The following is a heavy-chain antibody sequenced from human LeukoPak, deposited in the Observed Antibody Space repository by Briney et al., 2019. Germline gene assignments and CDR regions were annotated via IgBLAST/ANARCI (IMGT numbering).Heavy chain of an antibody. V-gene: IGHV1-46*01. J-gene: IGHJ3*02. CDR1: GYTFTSYY. D-gene: IGHD3-22*01. CDR2: INPSGGST. CDR3: ARDPVYDSSAFDAFDI. Sequence: ASVKVSCKASGYTFTSYYTHWVRQAPGQGLEWMGIINPSGGSTSYAQKFQGRVTMTRDTSTSTVYMELSSLRSEDTAVYYCARDPVYDSSAFDAFDIWGQGTMVTVSS.